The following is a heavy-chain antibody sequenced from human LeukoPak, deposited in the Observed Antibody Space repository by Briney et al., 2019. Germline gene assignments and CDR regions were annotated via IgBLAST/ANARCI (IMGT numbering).Heavy chain of an antibody. D-gene: IGHD3-22*01. CDR1: GYTFTSYA. V-gene: IGHV1-69*13. Sequence: SVKVSCKASGYTFTSYAISWVRQAPGQGLEWMGGIIPIFGTANYAQKFQGRVTITADESTSTAYMELSSLRSEDTAVYYCARLIYPYYYDSSGPPFDIWGQGTMVTVSS. CDR3: ARLIYPYYYDSSGPPFDI. CDR2: IIPIFGTA. J-gene: IGHJ3*02.